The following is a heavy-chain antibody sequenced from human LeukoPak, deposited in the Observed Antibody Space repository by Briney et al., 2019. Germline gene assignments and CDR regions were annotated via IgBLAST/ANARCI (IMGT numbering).Heavy chain of an antibody. CDR2: INWNGGST. V-gene: IGHV3-20*04. J-gene: IGHJ6*04. Sequence: VRSLRLSCAASGFTFDDYGMSWVRQAPGKGLEWVSGINWNGGSTGYADSVKGRFTISRDNAKNSLYLQMNSLRAEDTALYYCASRRGYSSIWLDVWGKGTTFTASS. CDR3: ASRRGYSSIWLDV. D-gene: IGHD6-13*01. CDR1: GFTFDDYG.